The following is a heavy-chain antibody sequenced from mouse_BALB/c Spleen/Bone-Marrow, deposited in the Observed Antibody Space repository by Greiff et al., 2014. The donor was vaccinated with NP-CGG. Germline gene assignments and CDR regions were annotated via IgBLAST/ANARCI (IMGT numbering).Heavy chain of an antibody. V-gene: IGHV2-9*02. D-gene: IGHD2-3*01. CDR3: TREREGDGYYDFDY. CDR1: GFSLASYG. J-gene: IGHJ2*01. Sequence: VMLVESGPGLVAPSQSLTITCTVSGFSLASYGIHWVRQPPGKGLEWLGVIWAGGATNYNSALMSRLSISKDNSKSQVFSKMNSLQIDDTAMFYCTREREGDGYYDFDYWGQGTIFTVSS. CDR2: IWAGGAT.